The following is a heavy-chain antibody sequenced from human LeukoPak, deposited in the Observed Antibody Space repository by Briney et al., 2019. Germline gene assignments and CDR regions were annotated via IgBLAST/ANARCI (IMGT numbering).Heavy chain of an antibody. V-gene: IGHV4-39*01. Sequence: PSETLSLTCTVSGGSISSSSYYWGWIRQPPGKGLEWLGSIYHSGSTYYNPSLKSRVTISVDTSKNQFSLKLSSVTAADTAVYYCARRLDYWGQGTLVTVSS. CDR2: IYHSGST. CDR1: GGSISSSSYY. CDR3: ARRLDY. J-gene: IGHJ4*02.